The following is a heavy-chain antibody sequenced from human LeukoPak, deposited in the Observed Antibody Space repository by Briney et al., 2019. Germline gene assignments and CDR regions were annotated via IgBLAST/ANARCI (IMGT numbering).Heavy chain of an antibody. J-gene: IGHJ4*02. CDR2: IYISGST. CDR1: GGSISGYY. CDR3: ARSDLSRFDRSGFPFDY. D-gene: IGHD3-22*01. V-gene: IGHV4-4*07. Sequence: SETLSLTCTVSGGSISGYYWNWIRQPAGKGLEWIGRIYISGSTKYNPSFKSRVTMSVDTSKNQFSLNLSSVSAADTAVYYCARSDLSRFDRSGFPFDYWGQGILVTVSS.